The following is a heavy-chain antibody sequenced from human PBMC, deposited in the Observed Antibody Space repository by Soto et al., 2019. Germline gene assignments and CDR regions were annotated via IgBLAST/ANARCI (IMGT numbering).Heavy chain of an antibody. CDR2: IIPIPGTA. Sequence: QVQLVQSGAEVKKPGSSVKVSCKASGGTFGSYAISWVRQAPGQGLEWIGGIIPIPGTANYAQKFQGRVTIAADESTTTAYMELSSMRSEDTAVYYCARSQGSSSSLEIYYYYYYGMDVWGHRTTVTVSS. CDR1: GGTFGSYA. V-gene: IGHV1-69*01. CDR3: ARSQGSSSSLEIYYYYYYGMDV. D-gene: IGHD2-2*01. J-gene: IGHJ6*02.